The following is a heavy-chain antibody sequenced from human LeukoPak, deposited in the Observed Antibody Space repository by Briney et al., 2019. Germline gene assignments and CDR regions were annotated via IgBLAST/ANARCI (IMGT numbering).Heavy chain of an antibody. J-gene: IGHJ6*02. CDR3: ARDSPQNCGGDCYSFDYGMDV. CDR2: ISTSGTII. D-gene: IGHD2-21*02. V-gene: IGHV3-48*03. CDR1: GFTLSGYE. Sequence: GGSLRLSCAASGFTLSGYEMNWVRQAPGKGLEWVSYISTSGTIIYYADSVKGRFTVSRDNAKNSLYLQMNSLRAEDTAVYYCARDSPQNCGGDCYSFDYGMDVWGQGTTVTVSS.